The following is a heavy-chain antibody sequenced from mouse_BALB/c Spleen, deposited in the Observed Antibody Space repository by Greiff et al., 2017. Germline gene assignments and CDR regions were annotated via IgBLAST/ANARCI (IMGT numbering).Heavy chain of an antibody. J-gene: IGHJ4*01. CDR2: ISSGSSTI. CDR3: ASSTGTRDYYAMDY. CDR1: GFTFSSFG. V-gene: IGHV5-17*02. Sequence: EVMLVESGGGLVQPGGSRKLSCAASGFTFSSFGMHWVRQAPEKGLEWVAYISSGSSTIYYADTVKGRFTISRDNPKNTLFLQMTSLRSEDTAMYYCASSTGTRDYYAMDYWGQGTSVTVSS. D-gene: IGHD4-1*02.